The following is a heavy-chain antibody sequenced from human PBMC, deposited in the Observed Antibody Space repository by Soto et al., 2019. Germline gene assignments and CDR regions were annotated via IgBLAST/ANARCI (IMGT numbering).Heavy chain of an antibody. J-gene: IGHJ6*02. CDR2: INPNSGGT. CDR3: ARARATLDLRFLEFPDYYYGMDV. V-gene: IGHV1-2*04. Sequence: EASVKVSCKASGYTFTGYYMHWVRQAPGQGLEWMGWINPNSGGTNYAQKFQGWVTMTRDTSISTAYMELSRLRSDDTAVYYCARARATLDLRFLEFPDYYYGMDVWGQGTTVTVSS. CDR1: GYTFTGYY. D-gene: IGHD3-3*01.